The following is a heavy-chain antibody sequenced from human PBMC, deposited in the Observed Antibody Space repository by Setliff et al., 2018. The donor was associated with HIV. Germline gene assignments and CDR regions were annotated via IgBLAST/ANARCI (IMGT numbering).Heavy chain of an antibody. D-gene: IGHD2-15*01. V-gene: IGHV1-3*01. Sequence: ASVKVSCKASGYIFTNYAIHWVRQAPGQRLEWMGGFNAGNLNTKYSQKFQGRVTFTGDTSASTNYMELSSLRSEDTAVYYCAREEMSMLLPEYFFDFWGQGTLVTVSS. CDR1: GYIFTNYA. J-gene: IGHJ4*02. CDR2: FNAGNLNT. CDR3: AREEMSMLLPEYFFDF.